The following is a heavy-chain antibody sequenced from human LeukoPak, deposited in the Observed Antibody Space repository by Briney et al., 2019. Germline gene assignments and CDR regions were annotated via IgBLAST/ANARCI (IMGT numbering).Heavy chain of an antibody. Sequence: ASVKVSCKASGYTFSDYDINWVRQAAGQGLEWMGWMNPITGSTGYVQKFRGRIIMTRDTSIATAFMELTSLTSDDTAIYYCARVKRFPTVWFDPWGQGNLVSVSS. D-gene: IGHD3-10*01. J-gene: IGHJ5*02. CDR2: MNPITGST. CDR1: GYTFSDYD. V-gene: IGHV1-8*01. CDR3: ARVKRFPTVWFDP.